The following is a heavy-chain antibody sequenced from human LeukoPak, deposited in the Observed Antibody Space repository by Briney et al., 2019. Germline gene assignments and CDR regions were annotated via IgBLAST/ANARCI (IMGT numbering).Heavy chain of an antibody. Sequence: GGSLRLSCAASGFTFRSYGMHWVRQAPGKGLEWVAIVWYDGNNKYYADSVKGRFTVSRDNSKDTVSLQLNSLRAEDTAVYYCAKDKSGYWGQGTLVTVSS. CDR1: GFTFRSYG. D-gene: IGHD3-3*01. CDR2: VWYDGNNK. CDR3: AKDKSGY. J-gene: IGHJ4*02. V-gene: IGHV3-33*06.